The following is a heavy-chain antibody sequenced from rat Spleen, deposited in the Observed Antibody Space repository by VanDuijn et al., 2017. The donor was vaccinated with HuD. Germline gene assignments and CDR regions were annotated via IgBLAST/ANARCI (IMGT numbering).Heavy chain of an antibody. J-gene: IGHJ2*01. CDR2: ISTGGGNT. Sequence: EVQLVESGGDLVQPGRSLKLSCAASGFTYSNYVMAWVRQAPTKGLEWVASISTGGGNTYYRDSVKGRFTISRDNAKNTLYLQMDSLRSEDTATYYCARVHTMGINGYYFDYWGQGVMVTVSS. CDR3: ARVHTMGINGYYFDY. V-gene: IGHV5S13*01. CDR1: GFTYSNYV. D-gene: IGHD1-9*01.